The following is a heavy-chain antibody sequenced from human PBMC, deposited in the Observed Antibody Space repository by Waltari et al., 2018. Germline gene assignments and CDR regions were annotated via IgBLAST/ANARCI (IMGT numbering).Heavy chain of an antibody. CDR2: ISYDGSNK. CDR3: ARVGSGLENGGQLLWLSGVSGIDYYYYGMDV. CDR1: GFTFSSYA. D-gene: IGHD3-10*01. V-gene: IGHV3-30*01. Sequence: QVQLVESGGGVVQPGRSLRLSCAASGFTFSSYAMHWVRQAPGKGLEWVAVISYDGSNKYYADAVKGRFTISRDNSKITLYLQMNSLRAEDTAGYYCARVGSGLENGGQLLWLSGVSGIDYYYYGMDVWGQGTTVTVSS. J-gene: IGHJ6*02.